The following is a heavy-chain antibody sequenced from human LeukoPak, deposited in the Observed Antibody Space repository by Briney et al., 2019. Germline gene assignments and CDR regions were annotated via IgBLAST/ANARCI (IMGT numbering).Heavy chain of an antibody. D-gene: IGHD3-10*01. CDR2: IIPIFGTA. CDR3: ARDSAVRTKDYYYYYMDV. V-gene: IGHV1-69*06. CDR1: GGTFSGYA. Sequence: SVKVSCKASGGTFSGYAISWVRQAPGQGLEWMGGIIPIFGTANYAQKFQGRVTITADKSTSTAYMELSSLRSEDTAVYYCARDSAVRTKDYYYYYMDVWGKGTTVTVSS. J-gene: IGHJ6*03.